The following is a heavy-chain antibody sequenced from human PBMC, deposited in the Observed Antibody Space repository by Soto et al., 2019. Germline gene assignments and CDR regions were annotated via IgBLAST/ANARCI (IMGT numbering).Heavy chain of an antibody. CDR2: TFYRSKYYN. Sequence: QLQLQLSGPGLVKPSQTLSLTCAISGDSVSRNNVTWNWIRQSPSRGLEWLGRTFYRSKYYNDYAFSVKGRITINADTSENQFSLQMTSVTPEDTAVYFCARNEGCGYDYYFDFWGQGILLTVAS. CDR1: GDSVSRNNVT. J-gene: IGHJ4*02. V-gene: IGHV6-1*01. CDR3: ARNEGCGYDYYFDF. D-gene: IGHD5-12*01.